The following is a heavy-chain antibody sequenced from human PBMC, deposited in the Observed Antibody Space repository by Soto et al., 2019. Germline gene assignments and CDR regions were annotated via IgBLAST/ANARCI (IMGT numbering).Heavy chain of an antibody. D-gene: IGHD6-6*01. CDR3: AREQLATRWFDA. V-gene: IGHV4-34*01. J-gene: IGHJ5*02. Sequence: SETLSLPCSGYGGALSGYYWSWIRQPPGKGLEWIGEINHSGSTNYNPSLKSRVTISVDTSKNQFSLKLSSVTAADTAVYYCAREQLATRWFDAWGQGTLVTVSS. CDR1: GGALSGYY. CDR2: INHSGST.